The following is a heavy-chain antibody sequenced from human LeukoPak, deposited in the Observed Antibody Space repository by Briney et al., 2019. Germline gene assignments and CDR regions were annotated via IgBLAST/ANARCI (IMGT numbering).Heavy chain of an antibody. J-gene: IGHJ4*02. CDR2: IYYTGTT. V-gene: IGHV4-59*01. CDR1: GGSISSYY. D-gene: IGHD6-19*01. CDR3: ARVNSAWYGALDY. Sequence: SETLSLTCTVSGGSISSYYWSWIRQPPGKGLEWIGYIYYTGTTNYNPSLNSRVTISVDTSKNQFSLKLSSVTAADTAVYYYARVNSAWYGALDYWGQGTMVTVSS.